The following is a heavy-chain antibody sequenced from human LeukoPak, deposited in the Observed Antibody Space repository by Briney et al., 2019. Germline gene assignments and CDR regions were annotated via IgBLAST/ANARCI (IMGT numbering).Heavy chain of an antibody. J-gene: IGHJ4*02. V-gene: IGHV4-59*01. CDR1: GGSISSFY. CDR2: ISHSGTN. Sequence: SETLSLTCTVSGGSISSFYWSWIRQPPEKGLEWIGYISHSGTNNYNASLKSRVTISVDTSMNEFSLKLSSVTAADTAVYYCARSNSESYYRGYYFDYWGQGTLVTVSS. CDR3: ARSNSESYYRGYYFDY. D-gene: IGHD1-26*01.